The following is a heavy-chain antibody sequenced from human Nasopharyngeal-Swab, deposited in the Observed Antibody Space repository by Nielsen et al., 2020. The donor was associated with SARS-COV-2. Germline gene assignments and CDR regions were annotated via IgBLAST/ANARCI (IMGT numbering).Heavy chain of an antibody. J-gene: IGHJ6*02. CDR3: ARDGLDYDFWSAYFMDV. V-gene: IGHV3-21*01. CDR2: ISSSSSYI. D-gene: IGHD3-3*01. Sequence: GESLKISCAASGFTFNTSHFHWVRPAPGKGLDWVSSISSSSSYIYYADSVKGRFTISRDNAKNSLYLQMNSLRAEDTAVYYCARDGLDYDFWSAYFMDVWGQGTTVTVSS. CDR1: GFTFNTSH.